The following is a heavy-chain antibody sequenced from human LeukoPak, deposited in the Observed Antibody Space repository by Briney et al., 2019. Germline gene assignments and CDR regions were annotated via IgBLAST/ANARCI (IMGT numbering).Heavy chain of an antibody. V-gene: IGHV3-21*01. D-gene: IGHD1-1*01. CDR1: GFTFSSYS. CDR2: ISSSSSYI. CDR3: ARVSRSGDWNYDY. Sequence: GGSLRLSCAGSGFTFSSYSMNWVRQAPGKGLEWVSSISSSSSYIYYADSVKGRFTISRDNAKNSLYLQMNSLRAEDTAVYYCARVSRSGDWNYDYWGQGTLVTVSS. J-gene: IGHJ4*02.